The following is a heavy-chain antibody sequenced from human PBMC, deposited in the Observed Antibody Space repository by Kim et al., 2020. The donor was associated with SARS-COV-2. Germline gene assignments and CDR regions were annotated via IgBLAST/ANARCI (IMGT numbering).Heavy chain of an antibody. V-gene: IGHV4-61*08. CDR3: ARARDRGSTMIDY. CDR2: MYYSGST. D-gene: IGHD3-10*01. J-gene: IGHJ4*02. Sequence: SETLSLTCTVSGGSVNSGGSYCSWIRQPPGKGLEWLGYMYYSGSTSYNPSLQSRATISVDTSRNQFALELTSVTAADTAVYYCARARDRGSTMIDYWGQGTLVTVSS. CDR1: GGSVNSGGSY.